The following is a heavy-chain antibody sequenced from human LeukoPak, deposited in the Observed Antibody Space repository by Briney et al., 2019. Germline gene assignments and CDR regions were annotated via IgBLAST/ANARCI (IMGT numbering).Heavy chain of an antibody. D-gene: IGHD3-16*01. V-gene: IGHV3-7*01. Sequence: GGSLRLSCEASGFTFSNHRMRWVRQAPMKGLEWVADATSDGSAQFYADSVKGRFTVSRDGAKSAIYLQMDGLRDEDTAIYFCARDAHWATDYWGQGTQVTVSS. CDR1: GFTFSNHR. CDR2: ATSDGSAQ. J-gene: IGHJ4*02. CDR3: ARDAHWATDY.